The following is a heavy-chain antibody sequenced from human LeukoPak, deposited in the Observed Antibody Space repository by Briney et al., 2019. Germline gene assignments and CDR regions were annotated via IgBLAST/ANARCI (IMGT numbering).Heavy chain of an antibody. J-gene: IGHJ6*03. Sequence: ASVKVSCKASGYTFTSHDINWVRQATGQGREWMGWMNPNSGNTGYAQKFQGRVTMTRNTSISTAYMELSSLRSEDTAVYYCARGVWVDYYYYYMDVWGKGTTVTISS. CDR2: MNPNSGNT. V-gene: IGHV1-8*01. CDR1: GYTFTSHD. CDR3: ARGVWVDYYYYYMDV. D-gene: IGHD3-16*01.